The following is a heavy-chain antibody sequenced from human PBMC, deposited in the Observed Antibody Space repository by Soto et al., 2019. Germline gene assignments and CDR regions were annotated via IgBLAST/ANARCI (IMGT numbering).Heavy chain of an antibody. CDR2: IYYSGST. D-gene: IGHD6-19*01. CDR3: ARDSPYSSGWYKFDY. V-gene: IGHV4-59*01. Sequence: SETLSLTCTVSGGSISSYYWSWIRQPPGKGLEWIGYIYYSGSTNYNPSLKSRVTISVDTSKNQFSLKLSSVTAADTAVYYCARDSPYSSGWYKFDYWGQGTLVTVS. CDR1: GGSISSYY. J-gene: IGHJ4*02.